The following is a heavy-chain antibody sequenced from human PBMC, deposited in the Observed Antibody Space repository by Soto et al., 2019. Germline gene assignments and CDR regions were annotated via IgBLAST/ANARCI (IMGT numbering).Heavy chain of an antibody. CDR2: IDPSDSYT. D-gene: IGHD3-3*01. V-gene: IGHV5-10-1*01. CDR3: ARQGGEGHYDFWSGYYTLKGAYYYGMDV. Sequence: PGESLKISCKGSGYSFTSYWISWVRQMPGKGLEWMGRIDPSDSYTIYSPSFQGHVTISADKSISTAYLQWSSLKASDTAMYYCARQGGEGHYDFWSGYYTLKGAYYYGMDVWGQGTTVTVSS. J-gene: IGHJ6*02. CDR1: GYSFTSYW.